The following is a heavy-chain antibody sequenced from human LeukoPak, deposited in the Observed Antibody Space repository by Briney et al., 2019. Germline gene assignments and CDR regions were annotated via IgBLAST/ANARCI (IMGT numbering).Heavy chain of an antibody. V-gene: IGHV1-18*04. D-gene: IGHD6-13*01. CDR1: GYTFTGYY. Sequence: ASVKVSCKASGYTFTGYYMHWVRQAPGQGLEWMGWISAYNGNTNYAQKLQGRVTMTTDTSTSTAYMELTSLRSDDTAVYYCARDLNPIAAAGTRLCYWGQGTLVTVSS. J-gene: IGHJ4*02. CDR3: ARDLNPIAAAGTRLCY. CDR2: ISAYNGNT.